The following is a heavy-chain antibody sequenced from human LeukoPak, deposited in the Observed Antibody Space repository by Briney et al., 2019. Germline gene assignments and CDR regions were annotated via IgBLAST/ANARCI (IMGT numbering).Heavy chain of an antibody. V-gene: IGHV1-8*01. CDR3: ARDRLPMVRGGGGNWFDP. D-gene: IGHD3-10*01. CDR2: MNPNSGNT. J-gene: IGHJ5*02. Sequence: ASVRVSCKASGYTFSSYDINWVRQATGQGLEWMGWMNPNSGNTGYAQKCQGRITITRNISISTAYMELISLKSEDLAIYYCARDRLPMVRGGGGNWFDPWGQRTLVTVSS. CDR1: GYTFSSYD.